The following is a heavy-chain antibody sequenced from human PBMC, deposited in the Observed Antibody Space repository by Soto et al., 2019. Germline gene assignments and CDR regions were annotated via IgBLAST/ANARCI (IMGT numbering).Heavy chain of an antibody. Sequence: EVQLVESGGGLVQPGGSLRLSCAASGFTFSSYWMSWVRQAPGKGLEWVANIKQDESEKEYVDSVKGRFTISRDNAKKSLYLAMTSLRAEDTAVYYCARGIRFQGRVYYLDFWCQGTLVTVSS. V-gene: IGHV3-7*01. CDR3: ARGIRFQGRVYYLDF. D-gene: IGHD2-21*01. CDR2: IKQDESEK. J-gene: IGHJ4*02. CDR1: GFTFSSYW.